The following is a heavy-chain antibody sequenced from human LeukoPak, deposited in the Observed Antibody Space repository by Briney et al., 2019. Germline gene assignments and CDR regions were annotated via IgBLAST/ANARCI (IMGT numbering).Heavy chain of an antibody. CDR2: IEYGGNTK. CDR1: GFIFRNYG. CDR3: ARVGTDYYGSGSYYLVGRWYYYYGMDV. D-gene: IGHD3-10*01. Sequence: GGSLRLSCAASGFIFRNYGMHWVRQAPGKGLEWLTFIEYGGNTKQYADSVKGRFTISRDNSKNTLYLQMNSLRAEDTAVYYCARVGTDYYGSGSYYLVGRWYYYYGMDVWGQGTTVTVSS. J-gene: IGHJ6*02. V-gene: IGHV3-30*02.